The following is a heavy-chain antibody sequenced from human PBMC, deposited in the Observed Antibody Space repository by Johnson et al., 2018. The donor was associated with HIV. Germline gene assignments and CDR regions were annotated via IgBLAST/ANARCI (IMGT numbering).Heavy chain of an antibody. J-gene: IGHJ3*02. CDR2: IKQDGSEK. D-gene: IGHD2-8*01. Sequence: VQLVESGGGLIQPGGSLRLSCAASGFTVSSNYMSWVRQAPGKGLAWVANIKQDGSEKYYVDSVKGRFTISRDNAKNSLYLQMNSLRAEDTAVYYCARALGLEVCAFDIWGQGTMVTVSS. CDR3: ARALGLEVCAFDI. CDR1: GFTVSSNY. V-gene: IGHV3-7*05.